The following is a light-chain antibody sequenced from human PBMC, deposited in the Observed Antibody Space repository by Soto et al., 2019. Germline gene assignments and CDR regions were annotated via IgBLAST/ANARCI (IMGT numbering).Light chain of an antibody. V-gene: IGLV1-40*01. J-gene: IGLJ2*01. CDR2: DNN. CDR3: HCYDVSLRGRR. CDR1: SSNIGAGYD. Sequence: QSVLTQPPSVFGAPGQRVTISCTGSSSNIGAGYDVHWYQQLPGTAPKVLIYDNNNRLSGVPDRFSGSKSGTSASLAISRLQAEDEADYYCHCYDVSLRGRRFGGGTKFSVL.